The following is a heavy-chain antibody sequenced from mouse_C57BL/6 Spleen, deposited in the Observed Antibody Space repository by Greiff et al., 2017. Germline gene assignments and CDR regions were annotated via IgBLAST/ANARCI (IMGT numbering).Heavy chain of an antibody. CDR1: GYTFTSYW. V-gene: IGHV1-59*01. D-gene: IGHD4-1*01. CDR2: IDPSDSYT. J-gene: IGHJ2*01. CDR3: ARKSGTDFDY. Sequence: QVQLQQSGAELVRPGTSVKLSCKASGYTFTSYWMHWVKQRPGQGLEWIGVIDPSDSYTNYNQKFKGKATLTVDTSSSTAYMQLSSLTSEDSAVYYCARKSGTDFDYWGQGTTLTVSS.